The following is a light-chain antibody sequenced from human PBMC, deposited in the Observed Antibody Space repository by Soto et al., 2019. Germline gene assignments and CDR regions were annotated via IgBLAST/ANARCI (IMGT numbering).Light chain of an antibody. CDR3: QQRSNWPT. Sequence: EIVLTQSPATLSLSPGERATLSCRASQSVSSYLAWYQQKPGQAPRLLIYDASNRATGIPARFSGSGSGTDFTLTISSLEPEDFEVYYCQQRSNWPTVGQGTKLEIK. CDR2: DAS. V-gene: IGKV3-11*01. J-gene: IGKJ2*01. CDR1: QSVSSY.